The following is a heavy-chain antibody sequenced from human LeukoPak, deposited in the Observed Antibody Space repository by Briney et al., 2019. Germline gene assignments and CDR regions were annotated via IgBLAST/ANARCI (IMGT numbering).Heavy chain of an antibody. D-gene: IGHD3-16*02. CDR3: ARHTYDYVWGSYRFVY. J-gene: IGHJ4*02. CDR2: VSHSGST. Sequence: PSETLSLTCSVSGDSISYFYWSWIRQPPGKGLEWIASVSHSGSTYYNPSLKSRVTISVDTSKNQFSLKLSSVTAADTAVYYCARHTYDYVWGSYRFVYWGQGTLVTVSS. V-gene: IGHV4-38-2*02. CDR1: GDSISYFY.